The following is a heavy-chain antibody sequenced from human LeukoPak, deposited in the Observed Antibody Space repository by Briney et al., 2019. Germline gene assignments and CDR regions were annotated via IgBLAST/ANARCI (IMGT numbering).Heavy chain of an antibody. J-gene: IGHJ1*01. CDR1: GFTFSSYA. CDR3: AKDLGSGWYVGYFQH. Sequence: GGSLRLSCAASGFTFSSYAMSWVRQAPGKGLEWVSAISGSGGSTYYADSVKGRFTISRDNSKNTLYLQMNSLRAEDTAVYYCAKDLGSGWYVGYFQHWGQGTLVTVSS. CDR2: ISGSGGST. V-gene: IGHV3-23*01. D-gene: IGHD6-19*01.